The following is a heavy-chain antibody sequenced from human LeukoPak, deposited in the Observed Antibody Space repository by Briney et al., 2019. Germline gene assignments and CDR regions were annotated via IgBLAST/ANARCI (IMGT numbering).Heavy chain of an antibody. J-gene: IGHJ4*02. D-gene: IGHD3-16*01. Sequence: GGSLRLSCAASGFTFSSYAMSWVRQAPGKGLEWVSAISGSGGSTYYADSVKGRFTISGDNSKNTLYLQINSLRAEDTAVYYCAKNVWGSYYGGFDYWGQGTLVTVSS. CDR3: AKNVWGSYYGGFDY. V-gene: IGHV3-23*01. CDR2: ISGSGGST. CDR1: GFTFSSYA.